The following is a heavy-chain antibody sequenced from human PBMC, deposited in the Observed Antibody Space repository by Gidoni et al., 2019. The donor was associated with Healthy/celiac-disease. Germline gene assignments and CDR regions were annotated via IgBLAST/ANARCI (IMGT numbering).Heavy chain of an antibody. V-gene: IGHV2-5*01. D-gene: IGHD2-15*01. CDR3: ARGYASHWPPPFDH. J-gene: IGHJ4*02. Sequence: QITLKESGPTLVKPTQTLTLTCSFSGFSLTTTGVGVGWIRQPPGKALEWVALFYWNDETTYSPSLRNRLTITKDTSKKQVVLTMTNMDPVDTATYFCARGYASHWPPPFDHWGQGTLVTVSS. CDR1: GFSLTTTGVG. CDR2: FYWNDET.